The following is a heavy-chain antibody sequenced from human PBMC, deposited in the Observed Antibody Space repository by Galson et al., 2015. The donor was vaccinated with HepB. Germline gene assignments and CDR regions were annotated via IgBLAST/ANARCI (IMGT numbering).Heavy chain of an antibody. Sequence: SLRLSCAASGFTFSSYAMHWVRQAPGKGLEYVSAISSNGGSTYYADSVKGRFTISRDNSKNTLYLQMSSLRAEDTAVYYCARDRVAAAGRSPYYYYYYGMDVWGQGTTVTVSS. V-gene: IGHV3-64D*06. D-gene: IGHD6-13*01. CDR3: ARDRVAAAGRSPYYYYYYGMDV. CDR1: GFTFSSYA. CDR2: ISSNGGST. J-gene: IGHJ6*02.